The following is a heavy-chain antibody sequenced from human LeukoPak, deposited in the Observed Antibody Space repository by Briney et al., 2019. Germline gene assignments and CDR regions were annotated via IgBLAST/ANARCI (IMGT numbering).Heavy chain of an antibody. Sequence: GGSLRLSCAASGFTFSSYAMSGVRQAPGKGLEWVSAISGSGGSTYYADSVKGRFTISRDNSKNTLYLQMNSLRAEDTAVYYCAKGWYSSSWYSDDAFDIWGQGTMVTVSS. V-gene: IGHV3-23*01. D-gene: IGHD6-13*01. CDR2: ISGSGGST. J-gene: IGHJ3*02. CDR1: GFTFSSYA. CDR3: AKGWYSSSWYSDDAFDI.